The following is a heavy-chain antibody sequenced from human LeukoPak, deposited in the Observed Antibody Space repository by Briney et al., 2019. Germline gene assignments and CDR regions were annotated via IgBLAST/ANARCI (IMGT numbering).Heavy chain of an antibody. D-gene: IGHD1-26*01. V-gene: IGHV3-74*01. CDR3: GRDLGGRSGY. CDR2: INSDGSWT. J-gene: IGHJ4*02. Sequence: GGSLRLSCAASGNYWMHWVRQVPGKGLVWVSHINSDGSWTSYADSVKGRFSISRDNAKNTLYLQMNSLRAEDTAVYYCGRDLGGRSGYWGQGTLVTVSS. CDR1: GNYW.